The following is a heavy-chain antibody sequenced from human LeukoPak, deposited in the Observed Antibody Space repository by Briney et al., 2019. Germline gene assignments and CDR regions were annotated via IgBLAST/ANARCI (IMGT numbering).Heavy chain of an antibody. CDR3: AKAHVRYCSGGSCYWIDY. V-gene: IGHV3-30*18. Sequence: GGSLRLSCAASGFTFSSYGMHWVRQAPDKGLEWMAVISYDGSNKYYADSVKGRFTISRDNSKNTLYLQMNSLRAEDTAVYYCAKAHVRYCSGGSCYWIDYWGQGTLVTVSS. J-gene: IGHJ4*02. CDR1: GFTFSSYG. CDR2: ISYDGSNK. D-gene: IGHD2-15*01.